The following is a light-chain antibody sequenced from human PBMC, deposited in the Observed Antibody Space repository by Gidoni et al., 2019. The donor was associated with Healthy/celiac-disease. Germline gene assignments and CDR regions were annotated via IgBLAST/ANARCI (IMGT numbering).Light chain of an antibody. V-gene: IGLV2-8*01. CDR1: SSDVGGYNY. J-gene: IGLJ2*01. CDR2: EMS. Sequence: QSALTQHPSASGSPGESVTISCTGTSSDVGGYNYVAWYHQHPGKAPKLMIYEMSKRPSGIPDRFSGSKSGNTASLTVSGLQAEDEADYYCSSYAGSNNLVFGGGTKLTVL. CDR3: SSYAGSNNLV.